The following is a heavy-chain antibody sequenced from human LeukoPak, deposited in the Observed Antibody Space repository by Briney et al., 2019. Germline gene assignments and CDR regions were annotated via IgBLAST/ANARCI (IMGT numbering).Heavy chain of an antibody. J-gene: IGHJ6*02. CDR1: GFTFSTSW. V-gene: IGHV3-74*01. D-gene: IGHD4-17*01. CDR2: INSDGSTI. CDR3: ARENDYGDPYYYYGMDV. Sequence: GGSLRLSCAGSGFTFSTSWMHWVRQAPGQGLVWVSRINSDGSTINYADSVQGRFTISRDNAKSTLYLQMNSLGAEDTAVYYCARENDYGDPYYYYGMDVWGQGTTVTVSS.